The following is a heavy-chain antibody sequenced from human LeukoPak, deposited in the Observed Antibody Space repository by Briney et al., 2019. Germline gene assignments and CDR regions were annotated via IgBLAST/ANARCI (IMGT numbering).Heavy chain of an antibody. J-gene: IGHJ6*03. D-gene: IGHD3-3*01. CDR3: ARQLSPYYDFWSGYYSPYYYYYMDV. CDR1: GYSISSGYY. CDR2: IYHSGST. V-gene: IGHV4-38-2*01. Sequence: SETLSLTCAVSGYSISSGYYWGWIRQPPGKGLERIGSIYHSGSTYYNPSLKSRVTISVDTSKNQFSLKLSSVTAADTAVYYCARQLSPYYDFWSGYYSPYYYYYMDVWGKGTTVTVSS.